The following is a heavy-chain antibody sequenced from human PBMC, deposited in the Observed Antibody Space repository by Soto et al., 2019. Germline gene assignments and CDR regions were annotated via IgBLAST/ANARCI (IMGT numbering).Heavy chain of an antibody. V-gene: IGHV1-46*01. Sequence: QVQLVQSGAELKKPGASVKVACKASGYKFTTYFIHWVRQAPGQGLEWMGMIHPSGDTGYAQKFRGRVTMTIDTSTTTAYMELRHLPSEDTAVYFSVRGYCTTSPCSGDFQFWGQGTLVTVSS. J-gene: IGHJ1*01. D-gene: IGHD2-15*01. CDR1: GYKFTTYF. CDR3: VRGYCTTSPCSGDFQF. CDR2: IHPSGDT.